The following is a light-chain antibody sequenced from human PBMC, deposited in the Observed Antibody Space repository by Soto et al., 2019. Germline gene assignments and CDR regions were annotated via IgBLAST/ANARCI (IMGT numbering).Light chain of an antibody. CDR2: LGS. J-gene: IGKJ5*01. V-gene: IGKV2-28*01. CDR1: QSLXXCNGYNY. CDR3: MQALQTPLSIT. Sequence: DIVMTQSPLSLRVTPGGPASVSCGSSQSLXXCNGYNYLDWYLQKPGQSPQLLIYLGSTRASGVPDRFSGSGSGTDFTLKISRVEAEDVGVYYCMQALQTPLSITSGQGTRLEIK.